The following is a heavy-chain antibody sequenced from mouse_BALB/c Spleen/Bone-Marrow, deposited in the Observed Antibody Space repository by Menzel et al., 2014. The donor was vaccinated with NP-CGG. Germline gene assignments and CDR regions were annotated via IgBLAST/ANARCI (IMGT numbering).Heavy chain of an antibody. J-gene: IGHJ3*01. D-gene: IGHD2-1*01. CDR1: GYTFTSYW. CDR2: IYPGDGDT. CDR3: ARDGNYPAWSAY. Sequence: QVQLQQSGAELARPGASVKLSCKASGYTFTSYWMQWVKQRPGQGLEWIGAIYPGDGDTRYTQKFKGKATLTADKSSSTAYMQLSSLASEDSAVYYCARDGNYPAWSAYWGQGTLVTVSA. V-gene: IGHV1-87*01.